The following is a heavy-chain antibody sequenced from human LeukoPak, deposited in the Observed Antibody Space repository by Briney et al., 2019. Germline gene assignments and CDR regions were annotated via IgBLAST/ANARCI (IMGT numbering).Heavy chain of an antibody. Sequence: GGSLRLSCAASGFTVSSNYMSWVRQAPGKGLEWVSVIYSGGSTYYADSVKGRFTISRDNSKNTLYLQMNSLRAEDTAVYYCAKAPGITMIVVDKTTFDYWGQGTLVTVSS. D-gene: IGHD3-22*01. CDR1: GFTVSSNY. CDR3: AKAPGITMIVVDKTTFDY. CDR2: IYSGGST. J-gene: IGHJ4*02. V-gene: IGHV3-66*01.